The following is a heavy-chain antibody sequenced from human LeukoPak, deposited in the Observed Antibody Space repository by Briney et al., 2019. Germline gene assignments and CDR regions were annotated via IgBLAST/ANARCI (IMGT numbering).Heavy chain of an antibody. CDR3: ARRVYSNYVGGAFDI. CDR2: IYTSGST. D-gene: IGHD4-11*01. Sequence: SETLSLTCTVSGGSISSGSYYRSWIRQPAGKGLEWIGRIYTSGSTNYNPSLKSRVTISVDTSKNQFSLKLSSVTAADTAVYYCARRVYSNYVGGAFDIWGQGTMVTVSS. J-gene: IGHJ3*02. CDR1: GGSISSGSYY. V-gene: IGHV4-61*02.